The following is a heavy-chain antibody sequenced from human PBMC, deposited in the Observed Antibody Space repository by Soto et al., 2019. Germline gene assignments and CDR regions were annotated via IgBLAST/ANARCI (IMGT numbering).Heavy chain of an antibody. J-gene: IGHJ4*02. CDR1: GFTFSNHA. CDR2: ISRDGRDK. Sequence: PGGSLRLSCAASGFTFSNHAMHWVRQAPGKGLEWVAVISRDGRDKHYADSVKGRFTISRDNSKTSLNLQMDSLRTEDTAVYYCARDLRTAAVYYFDSWGQGTQVTVSS. D-gene: IGHD6-13*01. CDR3: ARDLRTAAVYYFDS. V-gene: IGHV3-30*04.